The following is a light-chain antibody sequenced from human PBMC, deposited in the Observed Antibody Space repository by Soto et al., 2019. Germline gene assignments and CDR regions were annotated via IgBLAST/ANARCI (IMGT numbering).Light chain of an antibody. J-gene: IGKJ1*01. CDR2: AAS. CDR3: QQCGSSPWT. Sequence: DIQMTQSPSSLSASVGDRVTITCRASQTISDYLSWYQQKPGKPPTLLIYAASSLRSGVPSRFSGGGSGTDFTLTISRLEPEDFAVYYCQQCGSSPWTFGQGTKVDIK. CDR1: QTISDY. V-gene: IGKV1-39*01.